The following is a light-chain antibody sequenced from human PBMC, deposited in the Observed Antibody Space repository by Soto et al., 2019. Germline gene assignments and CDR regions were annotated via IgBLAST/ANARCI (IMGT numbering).Light chain of an antibody. CDR1: QSLLHSNAYNY. V-gene: IGKV2-28*01. CDR2: LTS. Sequence: DIVMTQSPLSLPVTPGEPASISCRSSQSLLHSNAYNYLDWYLQKPGQSPQLLIYLTSNRAPGVHDRFSGSGSGTDFTLKISRVEAEDVGVYYCMQGLKTPLTFGGGTRVEIK. CDR3: MQGLKTPLT. J-gene: IGKJ4*01.